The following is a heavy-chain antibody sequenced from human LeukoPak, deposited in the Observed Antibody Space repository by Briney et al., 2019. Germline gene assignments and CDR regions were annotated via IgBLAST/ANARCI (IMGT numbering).Heavy chain of an antibody. CDR3: VRDVGQLRSDY. V-gene: IGHV4-38-2*02. Sequence: SETLSLTCVVSGYSNSNDYFWGWIRQVPGKGLEWIGTISHSGNTYYKPSLKSRVTISLDTSKNQFSLKLSSVTAADTAVYYCVRDVGQLRSDYWGQGTLVTVSS. CDR2: ISHSGNT. J-gene: IGHJ4*02. CDR1: GYSNSNDYF. D-gene: IGHD2-2*01.